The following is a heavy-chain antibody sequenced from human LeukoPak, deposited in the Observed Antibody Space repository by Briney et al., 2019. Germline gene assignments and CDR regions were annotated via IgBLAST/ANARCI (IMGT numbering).Heavy chain of an antibody. CDR3: ARVVVPAAKAYYYYMDV. CDR2: ISWNSGSI. J-gene: IGHJ6*03. V-gene: IGHV3-9*01. D-gene: IGHD2-2*01. Sequence: PGGSLRLSCAASGFTFDDYAMHWVRQAPGKGLEWVSGISWNSGSIGYADSVKGRFTISRDNAKNSLYLQMNSLRAEDTAVYYCARVVVPAAKAYYYYMDVWGKGTTVTVSS. CDR1: GFTFDDYA.